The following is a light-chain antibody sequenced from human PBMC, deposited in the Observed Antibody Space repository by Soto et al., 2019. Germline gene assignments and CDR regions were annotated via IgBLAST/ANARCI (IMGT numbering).Light chain of an antibody. CDR2: GAS. Sequence: EIVMTKSPATLSVSPGERVTLSCRASQSVSSSYLAWYQQKPGQAPRLLIFGASTRATGIPDRFSGSGAGAYFNLTISRLEPADFGVYYCQQYGSSHTFGQGTRLEIK. V-gene: IGKV3-20*01. CDR1: QSVSSSY. J-gene: IGKJ5*01. CDR3: QQYGSSHT.